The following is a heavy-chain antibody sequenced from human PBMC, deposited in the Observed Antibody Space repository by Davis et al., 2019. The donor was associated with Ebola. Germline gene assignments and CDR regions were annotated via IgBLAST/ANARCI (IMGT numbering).Heavy chain of an antibody. J-gene: IGHJ4*02. CDR2: ISGSGGST. V-gene: IGHV3-23*01. CDR1: GFTFGSYA. Sequence: GESLKISCAGSGFTFGSYAMSWVRQAPGKGLEWVSAISGSGGSTYYADSVKGRFTISRDNSKNTLYLQMNSLRAEDTAVYYCAKDGIRMGYWGQGTLVTVSS. CDR3: AKDGIRMGY. D-gene: IGHD1-14*01.